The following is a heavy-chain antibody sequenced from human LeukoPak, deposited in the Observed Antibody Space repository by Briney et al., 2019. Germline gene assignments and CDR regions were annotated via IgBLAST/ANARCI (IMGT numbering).Heavy chain of an antibody. V-gene: IGHV5-10-1*01. J-gene: IGHJ6*02. D-gene: IGHD6-13*01. Sequence: RGESLKISCKGSGYSFTSYWISWVRQMPGKGLEWMGRIDPSDSYTNYSPSFQGHVTISADKSISTAYLQWSSLKASDTAMYYCARLAAPVHYYYYGMDVWGQGTMVTVSS. CDR1: GYSFTSYW. CDR3: ARLAAPVHYYYYGMDV. CDR2: IDPSDSYT.